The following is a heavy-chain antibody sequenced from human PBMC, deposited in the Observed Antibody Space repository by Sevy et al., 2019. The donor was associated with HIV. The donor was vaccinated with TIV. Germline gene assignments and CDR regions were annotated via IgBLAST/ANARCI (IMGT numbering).Heavy chain of an antibody. V-gene: IGHV3-7*01. D-gene: IGHD6-13*01. CDR1: GFTFSSHW. J-gene: IGHJ6*02. CDR2: INQDGSAK. Sequence: GGSLRLPCAASGFTFSSHWMNWVRQAPGKGLEWVANINQDGSAKYYVDSVKGRFTISRDNAKNSLSLQMNSLRAEDTAVYYCARDTGGIGMDVWGQGTTVTVSS. CDR3: ARDTGGIGMDV.